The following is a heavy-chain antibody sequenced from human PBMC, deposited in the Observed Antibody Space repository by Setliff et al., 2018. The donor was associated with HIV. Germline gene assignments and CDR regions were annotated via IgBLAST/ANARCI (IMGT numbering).Heavy chain of an antibody. CDR2: IYHTGRT. CDR1: GDSITRGSY. Sequence: SETLSLTCSVSGDSITRGSYWGWVRKPPGKGLEWLGHIYHTGRTYDNPSLKSRLTISVDTSKNQSSLKLSSVTAADTAVYYCARHGTMVRGVIYYYMDVWGKGTTVTVSS. V-gene: IGHV4-38-2*01. CDR3: ARHGTMVRGVIYYYMDV. D-gene: IGHD3-10*01. J-gene: IGHJ6*03.